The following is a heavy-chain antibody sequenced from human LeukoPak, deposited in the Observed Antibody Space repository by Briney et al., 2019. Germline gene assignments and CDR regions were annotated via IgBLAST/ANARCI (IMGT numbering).Heavy chain of an antibody. Sequence: GASVKVSFKASGYTFTSYYMHWVRQAPGQGLEWMGLINPSGGSTTSAQKFQGRVTMTRDTSTSTVYMELRSLRSEDTAVYYCARGPGPADDGGGYCFDYWGQGTLVTVSS. J-gene: IGHJ4*02. V-gene: IGHV1-46*01. D-gene: IGHD3-22*01. CDR2: INPSGGST. CDR3: ARGPGPADDGGGYCFDY. CDR1: GYTFTSYY.